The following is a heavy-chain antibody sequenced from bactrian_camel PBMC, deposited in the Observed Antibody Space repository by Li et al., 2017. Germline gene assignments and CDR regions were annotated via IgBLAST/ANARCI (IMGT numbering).Heavy chain of an antibody. J-gene: IGHJ4*01. V-gene: IGHV3S54*01. Sequence: HVQLVESGGGSVQAGGSRRLSCTPSGSIYNDNCMGWIRQVPGMEREAVAAISTGLGRAHYADSVLGRFTISKDNAKNSLYLQMNALKPEDTAMYYCAAGDLLCKGVHELAHWGQGTQVTVS. CDR3: AAGDLLCKGVHELAH. CDR1: GSIYNDNC. D-gene: IGHD2*01. CDR2: ISTGLGRA.